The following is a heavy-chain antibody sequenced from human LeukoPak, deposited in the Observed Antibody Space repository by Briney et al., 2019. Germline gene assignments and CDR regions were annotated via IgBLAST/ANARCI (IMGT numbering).Heavy chain of an antibody. CDR1: GFTVSSNY. CDR3: AAEPDYYESSGYYSY. CDR2: IYSGGSGGST. J-gene: IGHJ4*02. D-gene: IGHD3-22*01. V-gene: IGHV3-66*02. Sequence: GGSLRLSCAASGFTVSSNYMSWVRQAPGKGLEWVSVIYSGGSGGSTYYADSVKGRFTISRDNSKNTLYFQMNSLRAEDTAVYYCAAEPDYYESSGYYSYWGQGTLVTISS.